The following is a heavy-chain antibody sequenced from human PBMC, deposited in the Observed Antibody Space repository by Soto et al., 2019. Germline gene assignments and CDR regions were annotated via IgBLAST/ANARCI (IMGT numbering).Heavy chain of an antibody. CDR2: ISVYNGNK. CDR1: GYTFTSYG. J-gene: IGHJ3*02. V-gene: IGHV1-18*04. D-gene: IGHD6-19*01. CDR3: ASYSSGWLRAFDI. Sequence: QVQLVQPGAEVKKPGASVKVPCKASGYTFTSYGTSWVRKAPEQGLEWMGWISVYNGNKNYAQKLQDRVTMTTDTSTSTAYMELRSLRSDDTAVYYCASYSSGWLRAFDIWGQGTMVTVSS.